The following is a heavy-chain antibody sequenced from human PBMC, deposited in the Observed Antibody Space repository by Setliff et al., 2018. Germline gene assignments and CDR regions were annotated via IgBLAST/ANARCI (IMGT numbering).Heavy chain of an antibody. CDR1: GYIFTRYR. CDR2: ISTDDGDT. V-gene: IGHV1-18*01. Sequence: ASVNVSCKASGYIFTRYRITWVRQAPGQGLEWMGWISTDDGDTNFAQKFQGRVTLTTDTSTGTAYMELRSLTFDDTAVYYCARDWFCSGGDCSDVFDFWGQGTMVTVSS. J-gene: IGHJ3*01. D-gene: IGHD2-21*02. CDR3: ARDWFCSGGDCSDVFDF.